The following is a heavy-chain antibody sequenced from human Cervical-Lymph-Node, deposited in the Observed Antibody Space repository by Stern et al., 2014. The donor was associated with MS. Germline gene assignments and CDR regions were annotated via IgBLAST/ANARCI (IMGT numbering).Heavy chain of an antibody. J-gene: IGHJ3*01. CDR3: ARGDSGSYYFGL. CDR1: GFTFSAFP. V-gene: IGHV3-30*15. CDR2: ISFDGSDG. D-gene: IGHD1-26*01. Sequence: VQLEESGGGVVQPGRSLRLSCAASGFTFSAFPIHWVRQAPGKGLEWVAVISFDGSDGDYPDSVKGRFTISRDNSKNVLYLQMSSLRPEDTAMYYCARGDSGSYYFGLWGQGTKVTVSS.